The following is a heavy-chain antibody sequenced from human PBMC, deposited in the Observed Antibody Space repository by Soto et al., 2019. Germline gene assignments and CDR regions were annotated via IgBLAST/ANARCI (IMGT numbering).Heavy chain of an antibody. J-gene: IGHJ6*02. D-gene: IGHD2-8*01. CDR2: ISYDGSNK. V-gene: IGHV3-30-3*01. Sequence: GGSLRLSCAASGFTFSSYAMHWVRQAPGKGLEWVAVISYDGSNKYYADSVKGRFTISRDNSKNTLYLQMNSLRAEDTAVYYCAAIMVYAKRYYYGMDVWGQGTTVTVSS. CDR3: AAIMVYAKRYYYGMDV. CDR1: GFTFSSYA.